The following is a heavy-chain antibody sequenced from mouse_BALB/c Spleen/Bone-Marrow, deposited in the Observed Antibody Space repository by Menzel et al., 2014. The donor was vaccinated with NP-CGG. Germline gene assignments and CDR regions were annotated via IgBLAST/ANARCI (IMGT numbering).Heavy chain of an antibody. CDR3: AYYRYDVNY. J-gene: IGHJ2*01. D-gene: IGHD2-14*01. CDR2: IAPGSGST. Sequence: DLVKPGASVKLSCMASGYTFTSYWINWIKQRPGQGLEWIGRIAPGSGSTYYNEMFKGKAILTVDTSSSTAYIQLSSLSSEDSAVYFCAYYRYDVNYWGQGTTRTISS. CDR1: GYTFTSYW. V-gene: IGHV1S41*01.